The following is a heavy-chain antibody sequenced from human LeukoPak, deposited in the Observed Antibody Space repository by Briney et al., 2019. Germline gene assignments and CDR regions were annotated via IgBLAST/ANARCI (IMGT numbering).Heavy chain of an antibody. D-gene: IGHD2-2*01. CDR1: GFTFSSYA. J-gene: IGHJ3*02. Sequence: GGSLRLSCATSGFTFSSYAMSWVRQAPGKGLEWVSAISGSGGSTYYADSVKGRFTISRDNSKNTLYLQMNSLRAEDTAVYYCAKRRDYCSSTSCYVLGAFDIWGQGTMVTVSS. V-gene: IGHV3-23*01. CDR3: AKRRDYCSSTSCYVLGAFDI. CDR2: ISGSGGST.